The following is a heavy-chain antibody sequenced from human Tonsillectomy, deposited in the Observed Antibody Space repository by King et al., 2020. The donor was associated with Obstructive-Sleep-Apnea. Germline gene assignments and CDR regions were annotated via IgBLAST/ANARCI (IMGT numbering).Heavy chain of an antibody. V-gene: IGHV1-2*04. Sequence: QLVQSGAEVKKPGASVKVSCKASGYTFTGYYMHWVRQAPGQGREWMGWINPNSGGTNYAQKLQGWVTMTRATSISTAYMELGRLSSDDTAVYYCARSGSGYSYGPFDYWGQGTLVTVSS. CDR1: GYTFTGYY. CDR2: INPNSGGT. J-gene: IGHJ4*02. CDR3: ARSGSGYSYGPFDY. D-gene: IGHD5-18*01.